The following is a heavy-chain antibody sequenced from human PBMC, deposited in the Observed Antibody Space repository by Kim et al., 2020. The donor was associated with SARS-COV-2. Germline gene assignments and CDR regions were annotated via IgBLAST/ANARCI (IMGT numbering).Heavy chain of an antibody. Sequence: GGSLRLSCAASGFTFSNYWMTWVRQAPGKGLEWVANIKQDGSVKYYVDSVKGRFTISRDSAKNSVYLQMNSLRADDTALYYCARIGYSSSSLDYWGQGTL. CDR2: IKQDGSVK. CDR3: ARIGYSSSSLDY. J-gene: IGHJ4*02. V-gene: IGHV3-7*01. CDR1: GFTFSNYW. D-gene: IGHD6-6*01.